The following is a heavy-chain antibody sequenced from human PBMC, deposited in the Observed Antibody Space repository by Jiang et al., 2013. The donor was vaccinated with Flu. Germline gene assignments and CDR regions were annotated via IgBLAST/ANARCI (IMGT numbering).Heavy chain of an antibody. J-gene: IGHJ5*02. V-gene: IGHV4-61*01. CDR1: GGSVSSGSYY. CDR2: IYYSGST. CDR3: ARGSQRRPANWFDP. Sequence: LLKPSETLSLTCTVSGGSVSSGSYYWSWIRQPPGKGLEWIGYIYYSGSTNYNPSLKSRVTISVDTSKNQFSLKLSSVTAADTAVYYCARGSQRRPANWFDPWGQGTLVTVSS.